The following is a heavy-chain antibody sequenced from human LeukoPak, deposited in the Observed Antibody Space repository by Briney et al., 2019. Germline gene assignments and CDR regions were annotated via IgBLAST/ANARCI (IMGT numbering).Heavy chain of an antibody. J-gene: IGHJ6*02. V-gene: IGHV1-2*04. CDR2: INPNSGGT. D-gene: IGHD3-22*01. CDR3: ASGYYDSSGPDPDYYGMDV. CDR1: GYTFIDFH. Sequence: ASVKVSCKASGYTFIDFHMHWVRQAPGQGLEWMGWINPNSGGTNYAQKFQGWVTMTRDTSISTAYMELSRLRSDDTAVYYCASGYYDSSGPDPDYYGMDVWGQGTTVTVSS.